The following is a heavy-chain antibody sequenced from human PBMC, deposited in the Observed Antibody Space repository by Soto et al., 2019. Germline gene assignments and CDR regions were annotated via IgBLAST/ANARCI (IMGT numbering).Heavy chain of an antibody. D-gene: IGHD1-7*01. CDR2: INHSGST. V-gene: IGHV4-34*01. CDR1: GGSFSGYY. Sequence: SETLSLTCAVYGGSFSGYYWSWIRQPPGKGLEWIGEINHSGSTNYNPSLESRVPISVDTSKNQFSLKLSSVTAADTAVYYCARYKQGASRAWNYLGGFHYWGQGTLVTVSS. J-gene: IGHJ4*02. CDR3: ARYKQGASRAWNYLGGFHY.